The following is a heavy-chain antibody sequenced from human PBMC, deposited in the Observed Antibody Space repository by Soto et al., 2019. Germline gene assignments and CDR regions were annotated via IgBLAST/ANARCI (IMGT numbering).Heavy chain of an antibody. Sequence: GVLRLSCTASGSTFTSYGMGWVRQAPGKGLQWVSTIRGDGGQTHYTDSVKGRFSISRDNSKNTVYLQMDSLRAEDTAMYFCARDVGLDSDDFFAYWGQGTQVTVSS. CDR1: GSTFTSYG. J-gene: IGHJ4*02. CDR2: IRGDGGQT. D-gene: IGHD3-9*01. CDR3: ARDVGLDSDDFFAY. V-gene: IGHV3-23*01.